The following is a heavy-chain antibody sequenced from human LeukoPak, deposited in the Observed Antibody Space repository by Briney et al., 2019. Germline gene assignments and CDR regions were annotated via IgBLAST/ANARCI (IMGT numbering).Heavy chain of an antibody. CDR1: GFTFSSYA. Sequence: GGSLRLSCAASGFTFSSYAMSWVRQAPGKGLEWVSAISGSGGSTHYADSVKGRFTISRDNSKNTLYLQMNSLRAEDTAVYYCAKVGDVLLWFGESSPIDYWGQGTLVTVSS. CDR3: AKVGDVLLWFGESSPIDY. V-gene: IGHV3-23*01. D-gene: IGHD3-10*01. CDR2: ISGSGGST. J-gene: IGHJ4*02.